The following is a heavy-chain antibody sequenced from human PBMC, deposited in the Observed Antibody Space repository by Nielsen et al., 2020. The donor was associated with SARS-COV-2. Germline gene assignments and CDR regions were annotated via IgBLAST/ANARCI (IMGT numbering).Heavy chain of an antibody. V-gene: IGHV5-51*01. CDR3: ARTRGSIVVVTATPNYYYGMDV. CDR2: IYPGDSDT. J-gene: IGHJ6*02. D-gene: IGHD2-21*02. CDR1: GYSFTSYW. Sequence: KVSCKGSGYSFTSYWIGWVRQMPGKGLEWMGIIYPGDSDTRYSPSFQGQVTISADKSISTAYLQWSSLKASDTAMYYCARTRGSIVVVTATPNYYYGMDVWGQGTTVTVSS.